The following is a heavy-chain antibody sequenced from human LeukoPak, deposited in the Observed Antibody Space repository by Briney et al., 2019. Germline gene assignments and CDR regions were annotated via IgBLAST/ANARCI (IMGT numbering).Heavy chain of an antibody. CDR2: IYYSGST. D-gene: IGHD3-10*01. Sequence: SETLSLTCTLSGGSLRSHYWSWIRQPPGKALEWLGHIYYSGSTTYSPSLKSRLTISVDTSRNQFSLSLISVTAADTAVYYCASTPMVRGVLIRTYFDYWGQGTLVTVSS. CDR1: GGSLRSHY. CDR3: ASTPMVRGVLIRTYFDY. V-gene: IGHV4-59*11. J-gene: IGHJ4*02.